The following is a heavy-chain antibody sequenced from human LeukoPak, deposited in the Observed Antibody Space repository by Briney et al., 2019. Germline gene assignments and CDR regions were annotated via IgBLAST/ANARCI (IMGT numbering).Heavy chain of an antibody. V-gene: IGHV3-15*01. D-gene: IGHD2-15*01. CDR3: TSRRQDGW. Sequence: PGVSLRLSCVGSGFTFSDAWMTWVRQAPGKGLEWVGRIKSKIDGGAIDYAEPVKGRFTISRDDSRNTLYLQMSSLKTEDTAVYYCTSRRQDGWWGQGTLVTVS. CDR1: GFTFSDAW. J-gene: IGHJ4*02. CDR2: IKSKIDGGAI.